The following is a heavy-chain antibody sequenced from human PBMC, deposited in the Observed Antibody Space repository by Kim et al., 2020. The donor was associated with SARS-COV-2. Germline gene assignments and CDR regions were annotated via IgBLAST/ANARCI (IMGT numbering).Heavy chain of an antibody. CDR2: INHSGST. D-gene: IGHD6-19*01. V-gene: IGHV4-34*01. CDR3: ARGTKQWLVRGFYFDY. CDR1: GGSFSGYY. Sequence: SETLSLTCAVYGGSFSGYYWSWIRQPPGKGLEWIGEINHSGSTNYNPSLKSRVTISVDTSKNQFSLKLSSVTAADTAVYYCARGTKQWLVRGFYFDYWGQGTLVTVSS. J-gene: IGHJ4*02.